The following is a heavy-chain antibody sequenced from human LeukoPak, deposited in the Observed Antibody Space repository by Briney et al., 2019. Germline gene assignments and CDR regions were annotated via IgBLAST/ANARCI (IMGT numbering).Heavy chain of an antibody. CDR1: GGSMSSGGYY. Sequence: SETLSLTCAVSGGSMSSGGYYWSWIRQHPGKGLEWIGYIYYSGSTYYNPSLKSRVTISVDTSKNQFSLKLSSVTAADTAVYYCARGGAGAAAAGALDYWGQGTLVTVSS. V-gene: IGHV4-31*11. D-gene: IGHD6-13*01. CDR3: ARGGAGAAAAGALDY. J-gene: IGHJ4*02. CDR2: IYYSGST.